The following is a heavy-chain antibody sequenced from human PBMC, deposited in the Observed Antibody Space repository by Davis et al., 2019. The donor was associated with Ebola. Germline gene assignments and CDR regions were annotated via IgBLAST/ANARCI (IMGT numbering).Heavy chain of an antibody. CDR1: GYTFTSYG. Sequence: ASVKVSCKASGYTFTSYGITWVRQAPGQGLEWMGRINPNSGGTNYAQKFQGRVTMTRDMSISTASMELSRLTSDDTAVYYCARAGGSYPASHFDYWGQGTLVTVSS. V-gene: IGHV1-2*06. D-gene: IGHD1-26*01. CDR2: INPNSGGT. J-gene: IGHJ4*02. CDR3: ARAGGSYPASHFDY.